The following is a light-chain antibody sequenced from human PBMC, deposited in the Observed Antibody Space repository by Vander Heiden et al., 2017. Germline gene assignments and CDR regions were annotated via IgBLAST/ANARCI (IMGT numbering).Light chain of an antibody. V-gene: IGKV2-28*01. J-gene: IGKJ3*01. CDR3: MQARQTHSRSFT. Sequence: DSVMTKSPLSLPVTPGEPASISCRSSQSLLNSNGYNYLDWYLQTPGQSPQRLIYLGSNRASGVPDRFSGSGSGTDFTLKISRLEAEDVGVYYCMQARQTHSRSFTFGPGTKVDTK. CDR2: LGS. CDR1: QSLLNSNGYNY.